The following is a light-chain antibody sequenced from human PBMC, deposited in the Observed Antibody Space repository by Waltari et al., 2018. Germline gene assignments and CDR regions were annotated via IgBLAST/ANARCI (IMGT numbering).Light chain of an antibody. CDR2: AAS. CDR3: QRYNSAPFT. V-gene: IGKV1-27*01. J-gene: IGKJ3*01. Sequence: DLHMTPSPSSLSASVGDRVPITCRSSQGITIYLAWYQQKPGKVPKLLIHAASTLQSGVPSRFSGSGSGTDFTLTISSLQPEDVATYYCQRYNSAPFTFGPGTKVDIK. CDR1: QGITIY.